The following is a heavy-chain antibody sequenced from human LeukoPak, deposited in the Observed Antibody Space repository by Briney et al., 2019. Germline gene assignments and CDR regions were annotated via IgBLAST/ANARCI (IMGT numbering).Heavy chain of an antibody. CDR1: GYSFTSYW. CDR3: ARQGLGDYDILTGYYGIDY. CDR2: IDPSDSYT. J-gene: IGHJ4*02. V-gene: IGHV5-10-1*01. Sequence: GESLRISCKGSGYSFTSYWTSWVRQMPGKGLEWMGRIDPSDSYTNYSPSFQGHVTISADKSISTAYLQWSSLKASDTAMYYCARQGLGDYDILTGYYGIDYWGQGTLVTVSS. D-gene: IGHD3-9*01.